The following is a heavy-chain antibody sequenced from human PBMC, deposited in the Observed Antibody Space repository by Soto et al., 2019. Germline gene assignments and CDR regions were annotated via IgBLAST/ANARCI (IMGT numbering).Heavy chain of an antibody. D-gene: IGHD3-3*01. V-gene: IGHV4-59*01. CDR1: GGSISSYY. J-gene: IGHJ6*02. CDR3: ARTRITIFGVVIPPIPRMYV. CDR2: IYYSGST. Sequence: SETLSLTCTVSGGSISSYYWSWIRQPPGKGLEWIGYIYYSGSTNYNPSLKSRVTISVDTSKNQFSLKLSSVTAADTAVYYCARTRITIFGVVIPPIPRMYVCGQGTTVTVSS.